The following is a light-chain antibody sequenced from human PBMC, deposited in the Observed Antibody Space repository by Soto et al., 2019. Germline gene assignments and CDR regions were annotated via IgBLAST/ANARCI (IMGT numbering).Light chain of an antibody. V-gene: IGLV1-44*01. J-gene: IGLJ2*01. CDR3: AAWDDSLSGPV. CDR1: SSNIGGNT. CDR2: NSN. Sequence: QSVLTQPSSASGTPGQRVTISCSGGSSNIGGNTAHWYQQFPGTAPKLLIYNSNQRPSGVPDRFSGSKSDTSASLAISGLQSEDEAMYYCAAWDDSLSGPVFGEGTKLTVL.